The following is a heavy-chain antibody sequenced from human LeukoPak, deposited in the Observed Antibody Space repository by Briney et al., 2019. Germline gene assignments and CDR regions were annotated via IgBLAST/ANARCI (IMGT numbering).Heavy chain of an antibody. CDR2: INPNSGGT. CDR3: ARGSGSYYFDY. V-gene: IGHV1/OR15-1*04. J-gene: IGHJ4*02. D-gene: IGHD1-26*01. CDR1: GYIFTDYY. Sequence: ASVKVSCKASGYIFTDYYMHWVRQAPGQELGWMGRINPNSGGTNYAQKFQGRVTMTRDTSISTAYMELSRLRSDDTAVYYCARGSGSYYFDYWGQGTLVTVSS.